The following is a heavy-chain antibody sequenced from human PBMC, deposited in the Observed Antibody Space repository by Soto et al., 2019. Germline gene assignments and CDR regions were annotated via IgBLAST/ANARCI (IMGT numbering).Heavy chain of an antibody. CDR3: ARDRGPNTPDD. V-gene: IGHV3-7*01. CDR1: GFTFSNYW. Sequence: PRGSLRLSCAVSGFTFSNYWMTWVRQAPGKGLEWVAYMNQDGSQIYYVDSLRGRFTISRDNAKNSLYLQMNSLRVDDTAVYYCARDRGPNTPDDRGQGTLVTVSS. D-gene: IGHD2-2*02. J-gene: IGHJ4*02. CDR2: MNQDGSQI.